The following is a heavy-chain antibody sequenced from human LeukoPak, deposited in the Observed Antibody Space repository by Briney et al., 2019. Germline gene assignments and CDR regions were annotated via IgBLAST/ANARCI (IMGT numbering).Heavy chain of an antibody. D-gene: IGHD2-2*01. CDR2: FDFEDGET. J-gene: IGHJ4*02. CDR3: ATALSRGLLSY. V-gene: IGHV1-24*01. CDR1: GYTLTELS. Sequence: GASVKVSCKVSGYTLTELSMHWVRQAPGKGLAWMGGFDFEDGETTYAQKFQGRVTMTEDTPTDTAYMDLRSLRSEDTAVYYCATALSRGLLSYWGQGTLVAVSS.